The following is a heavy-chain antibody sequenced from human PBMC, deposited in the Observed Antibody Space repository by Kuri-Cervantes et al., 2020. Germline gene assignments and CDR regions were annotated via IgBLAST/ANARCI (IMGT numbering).Heavy chain of an antibody. V-gene: IGHV3-11*01. J-gene: IGHJ4*02. Sequence: GESLKISCAASGFTFSDYYMSWIRQAPGKGLEWVSYISSSGSTIYYADSVKGRFTISRDNAKNSLYLQMNSLRADDTAFYYCARSYYYESSGYYYVWGQGTLVTVSS. CDR3: ARSYYYESSGYYYV. D-gene: IGHD3-22*01. CDR2: ISSSGSTI. CDR1: GFTFSDYY.